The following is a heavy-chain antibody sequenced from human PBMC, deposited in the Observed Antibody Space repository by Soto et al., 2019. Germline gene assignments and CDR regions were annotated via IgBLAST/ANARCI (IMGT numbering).Heavy chain of an antibody. CDR2: IYYSGST. D-gene: IGHD3-3*01. V-gene: IGHV4-30-4*01. Sequence: PSETLSLTCTVSSGSISSGDYYWSWIRQPPGKGLEWIGYIYYSGSTYYNPSLKSRVTISVDTSKNQFSLKLSSVTAADTAVYYCAGLVFWSGYYQSKGGLYWFDSWGQGTLVNVSS. J-gene: IGHJ5*01. CDR3: AGLVFWSGYYQSKGGLYWFDS. CDR1: SGSISSGDYY.